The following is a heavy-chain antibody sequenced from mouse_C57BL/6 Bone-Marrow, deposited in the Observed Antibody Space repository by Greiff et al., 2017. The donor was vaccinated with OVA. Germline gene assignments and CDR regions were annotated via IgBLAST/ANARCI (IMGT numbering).Heavy chain of an antibody. J-gene: IGHJ4*01. Sequence: EVMLVESGGGLVQPGGSMKLSCAASGFTFSDAWMDWVRQSPEKGLEWVAEIRNKANNHATYYAESVKGRFTISRDDSKSSVYLQMNSLRAEDTGIYYCTGGNFLYAMDYWGQGTSVTVSS. CDR1: GFTFSDAW. D-gene: IGHD2-1*01. V-gene: IGHV6-6*01. CDR2: IRNKANNHAT. CDR3: TGGNFLYAMDY.